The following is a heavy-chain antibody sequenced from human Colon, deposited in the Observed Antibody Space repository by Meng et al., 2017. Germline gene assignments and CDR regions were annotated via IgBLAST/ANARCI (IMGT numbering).Heavy chain of an antibody. CDR1: GGSVSSASYY. Sequence: QLQPQASGPGLLRPSETLSLTCNVSGGSVSSASYYWSWIRQPPGKGLEWIGLIHYSGSRNYNPSLKSRVTMSVDTSKNQVSLRLTSVTAADTAVYYCARFYGSGTFEVHDYWGQGTLVTVSS. V-gene: IGHV4-61*01. D-gene: IGHD3-10*01. CDR3: ARFYGSGTFEVHDY. CDR2: IHYSGSR. J-gene: IGHJ4*02.